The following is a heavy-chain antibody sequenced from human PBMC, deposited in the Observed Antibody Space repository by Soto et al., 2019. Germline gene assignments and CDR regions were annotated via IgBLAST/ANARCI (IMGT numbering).Heavy chain of an antibody. CDR1: GFTFSSYS. CDR3: ARGIGSSGWYSDY. Sequence: GGSLRLSCAASGFTFSSYSMNWVRQAPGKGLEWVSSISSSSSYIYYADSVKGRFTISRDNAKNSLDLQMNSLRAEDTAVYYCARGIGSSGWYSDYWGQGTLVTVSS. V-gene: IGHV3-21*01. J-gene: IGHJ4*02. D-gene: IGHD6-19*01. CDR2: ISSSSSYI.